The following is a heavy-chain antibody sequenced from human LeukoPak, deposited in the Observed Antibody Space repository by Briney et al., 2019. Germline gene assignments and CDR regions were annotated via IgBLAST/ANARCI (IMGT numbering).Heavy chain of an antibody. J-gene: IGHJ4*02. CDR2: IIPIFGTA. V-gene: IGHV1-69*13. Sequence: GASVKVSCKVSGGTFSSFAISWVRQAPGQGLEWMGGIIPIFGTANYAQKFQGRVTITADESTSTAYMELSSLRSEDTAVYYCAREHGGDSTDFDDWGQGTLVTVSS. D-gene: IGHD4-23*01. CDR3: AREHGGDSTDFDD. CDR1: GGTFSSFA.